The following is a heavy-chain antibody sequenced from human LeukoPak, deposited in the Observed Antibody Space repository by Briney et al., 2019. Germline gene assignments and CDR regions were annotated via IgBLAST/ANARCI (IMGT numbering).Heavy chain of an antibody. J-gene: IGHJ5*02. V-gene: IGHV3-21*01. CDR2: ISTSSSYI. Sequence: PGGSLRLSCAASGFTFSSYSMNWVRQAPGKGLEWVSSISTSSSYIYYADSVKGRFTIPRDNARNSLYLQMNSLRAEDTAVYYCARDSEGVTGTTSWFDPWGQGTLVTVSS. CDR1: GFTFSSYS. CDR3: ARDSEGVTGTTSWFDP. D-gene: IGHD1-7*01.